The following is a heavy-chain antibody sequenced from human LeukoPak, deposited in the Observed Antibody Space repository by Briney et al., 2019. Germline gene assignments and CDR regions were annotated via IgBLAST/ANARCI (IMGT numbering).Heavy chain of an antibody. CDR3: ARVSMVRGAFDY. Sequence: ASVKVSCKASGYTFTSYYMHWVRQAPGQGLEWMGIINPSGGSTSYAQKFQGRVTMTRDTSTSTVYMELSSPRSEDTAVYYCARVSMVRGAFDYWGQGTLVTVSS. V-gene: IGHV1-46*01. CDR1: GYTFTSYY. CDR2: INPSGGST. D-gene: IGHD3-10*01. J-gene: IGHJ4*02.